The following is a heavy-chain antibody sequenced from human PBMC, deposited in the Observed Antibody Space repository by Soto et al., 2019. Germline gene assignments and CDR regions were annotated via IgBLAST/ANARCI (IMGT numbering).Heavy chain of an antibody. CDR3: AKVDSSGWYGGYYFDY. V-gene: IGHV3-30*18. CDR1: GFTFSSYG. Sequence: QVQLVESGGGVVQPGRSLRLSCAASGFTFSSYGMHWVRQAPGKGLEWVAVISYDGSNKYYADSVKGRFTISRDNSKNTLYLQMNSLRAEDTDVYYCAKVDSSGWYGGYYFDYWGQGTLVTVSS. CDR2: ISYDGSNK. J-gene: IGHJ4*02. D-gene: IGHD6-19*01.